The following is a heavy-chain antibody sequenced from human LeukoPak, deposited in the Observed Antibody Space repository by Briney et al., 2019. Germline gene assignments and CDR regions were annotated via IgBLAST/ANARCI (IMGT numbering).Heavy chain of an antibody. D-gene: IGHD2-15*01. CDR2: MNPNRGNT. CDR1: GYTFTSYD. CDR3: ASSPTETYCSGGSCYEYYYYGMDV. Sequence: ASVKVSRKASGYTFTSYDVKWVRQATGQGLEWMGWMNPNRGNTGYAQKFQGRVTMTRNTSISTAYMELSSLRSEDTAVYYCASSPTETYCSGGSCYEYYYYGMDVWGQGTTVTVSS. V-gene: IGHV1-8*01. J-gene: IGHJ6*02.